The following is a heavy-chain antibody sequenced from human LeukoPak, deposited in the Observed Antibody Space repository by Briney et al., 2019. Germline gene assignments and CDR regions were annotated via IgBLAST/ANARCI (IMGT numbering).Heavy chain of an antibody. CDR2: ISGSGGST. J-gene: IGHJ4*02. D-gene: IGHD1-26*01. CDR3: AKEYTGTFSPFPSYFDN. CDR1: GFTFSSYG. V-gene: IGHV3-23*01. Sequence: GGSLRLSCAASGFTFSSYGMSWVRQAPGKGLEWVSAISGSGGSTYYADSVKGRFTISRDNSKNTLYLQMNSLRAEDTAIYYCAKEYTGTFSPFPSYFDNWGQGTLVTVSS.